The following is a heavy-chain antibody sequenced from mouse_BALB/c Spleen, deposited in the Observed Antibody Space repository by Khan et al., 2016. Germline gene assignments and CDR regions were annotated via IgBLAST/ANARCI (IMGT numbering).Heavy chain of an antibody. CDR3: ARGGGNSDY. D-gene: IGHD2-1*01. V-gene: IGHV1-76*01. J-gene: IGHJ2*01. CDR2: IYPGSDNT. Sequence: QVQLQQSGAELARPGASVKLSCKASGYTFTDYYINWVKQRTGQGLEWIGEIYPGSDNTYYNERFKGKATLTADKSSSTAYMQLSSLTSEYSAVYFCARGGGNSDYWGQGTTLTVSS. CDR1: GYTFTDYY.